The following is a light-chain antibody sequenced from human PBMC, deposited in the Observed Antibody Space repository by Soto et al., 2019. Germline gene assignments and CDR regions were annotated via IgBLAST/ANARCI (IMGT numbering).Light chain of an antibody. Sequence: QSVLTQPASVSGSPGQSITISCTGTSSDVGGYNYVSWYQQHPGKAPKLLIYDVSNRPSGASNRFSGSKSGNTASLTISGLQAEVEADYCCSSYTGSTTLHYVFGTGTKVTVL. CDR3: SSYTGSTTLHYV. CDR2: DVS. CDR1: SSDVGGYNY. V-gene: IGLV2-14*01. J-gene: IGLJ1*01.